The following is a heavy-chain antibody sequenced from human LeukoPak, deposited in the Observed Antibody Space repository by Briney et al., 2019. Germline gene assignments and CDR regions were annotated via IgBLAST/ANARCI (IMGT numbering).Heavy chain of an antibody. V-gene: IGHV3-33*01. J-gene: IGHJ4*02. D-gene: IGHD3-10*01. Sequence: SGRSLRLSCAASGFTFSSYGMHWVRQAPGKGLEWVALIWYDGSNKYYADSVKGRFTISRDNAKHIVYLQMNSLRAEDTAVYYCASSMVRGEDYFDYWGQGTLVTVSS. CDR3: ASSMVRGEDYFDY. CDR2: IWYDGSNK. CDR1: GFTFSSYG.